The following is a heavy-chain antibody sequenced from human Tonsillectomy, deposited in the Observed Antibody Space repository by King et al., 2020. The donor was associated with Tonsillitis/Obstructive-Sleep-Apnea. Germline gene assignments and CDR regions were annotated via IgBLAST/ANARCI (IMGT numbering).Heavy chain of an antibody. CDR2: IQSKTHGGTT. CDR1: GFSFSNAW. V-gene: IGHV3-15*07. J-gene: IGHJ4*02. CDR3: STDDLTLFGY. Sequence: VQLVESGGALVKPGGSLRLSCAASGFSFSNAWMNWVRQAPGKGLEWVGRIQSKTHGGTTNYAAPVKGRFTIPRDDSENTLYLQMNSRKTEDTAVYYCSTDDLTLFGYWGQGTLVTVSS. D-gene: IGHD3/OR15-3a*01.